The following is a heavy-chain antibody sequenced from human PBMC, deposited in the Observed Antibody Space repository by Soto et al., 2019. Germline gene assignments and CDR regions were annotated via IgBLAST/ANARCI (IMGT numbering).Heavy chain of an antibody. CDR2: IHYSGST. D-gene: IGHD3-3*01. CDR1: GGSISTYY. V-gene: IGHV4-59*13. CDR3: AREKHGAIFGVVADPYYYYGLDV. Sequence: SETLSLTCSVSGGSISTYYWSWIRQPPGKGLEWIGYIHYSGSTNYNPSLKSRVTISVDTSTNQFSLKLSSVTAADTAVYYCAREKHGAIFGVVADPYYYYGLDVWVQGTTVTAAS. J-gene: IGHJ6*02.